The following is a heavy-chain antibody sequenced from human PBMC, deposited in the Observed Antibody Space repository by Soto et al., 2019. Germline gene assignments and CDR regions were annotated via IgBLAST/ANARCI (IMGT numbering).Heavy chain of an antibody. CDR3: TRDLYYFDSSAYYGHNWFDP. Sequence: SVKVSCKTSGFTFSSSAVHWVRQARGHRLQWIGWIDVIFGNANYAQMLQGRVTITTDKSTSTAYMELTSLRSEDTAVYYCTRDLYYFDSSAYYGHNWFDPWGQGTRVTVSS. CDR2: IDVIFGNA. CDR1: GFTFSSSA. V-gene: IGHV1-58*01. D-gene: IGHD3-22*01. J-gene: IGHJ5*02.